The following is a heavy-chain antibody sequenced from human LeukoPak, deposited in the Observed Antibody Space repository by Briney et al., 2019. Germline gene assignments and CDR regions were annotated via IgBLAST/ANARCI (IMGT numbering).Heavy chain of an antibody. CDR1: GFTFSSHS. J-gene: IGHJ4*02. Sequence: GASLRLSCAASGFTFSSHSMDWVRQAPGKGLEWIAGINANGAGRNYADSVQGRFTISRDNSKSTLDLQMNSLRAEDTALYYCARDGTGGWAQYDYWGQGILVTVSS. CDR2: INANGAGR. V-gene: IGHV3-23*01. CDR3: ARDGTGGWAQYDY. D-gene: IGHD3-16*01.